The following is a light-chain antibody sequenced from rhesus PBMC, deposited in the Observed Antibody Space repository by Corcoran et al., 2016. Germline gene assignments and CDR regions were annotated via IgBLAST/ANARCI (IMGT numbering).Light chain of an antibody. CDR3: MPATHWPPFT. CDR1: QSLLHSNGNTY. J-gene: IGKJ3*01. CDR2: KVS. V-gene: IGKV2-64*01. Sequence: DVVMTQSPLSLPVIPGQPASISCRSSQSLLHSNGNTYLSWFLQKPGQPPRRLIYKVSNRDSGVPDRFSGSGTGTDFTLKISRVEAEDVGVSYCMPATHWPPFTFGPGTKLDIK.